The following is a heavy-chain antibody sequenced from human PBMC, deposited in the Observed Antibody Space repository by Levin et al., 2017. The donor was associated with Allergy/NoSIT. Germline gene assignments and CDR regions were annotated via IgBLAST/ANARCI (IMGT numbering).Heavy chain of an antibody. CDR2: ISGSGGST. CDR1: GFTFSSYA. D-gene: IGHD2-15*01. V-gene: IGHV3-23*01. Sequence: PGGSLRLSCAASGFTFSSYAMTWVRQAPGKGLEWVSAISGSGGSTYYADSVKGRFTISRDNSQNTLYLQMNNLRAEDTAVYYCAKDGYCSGGSCYSSRFDYWGQGTLVTVSS. CDR3: AKDGYCSGGSCYSSRFDY. J-gene: IGHJ4*02.